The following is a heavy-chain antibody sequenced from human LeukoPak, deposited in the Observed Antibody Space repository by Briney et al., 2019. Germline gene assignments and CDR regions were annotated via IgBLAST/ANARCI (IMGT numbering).Heavy chain of an antibody. D-gene: IGHD6-19*01. CDR3: ARDDGIAVAGPFDY. CDR2: IIPIFGTA. Sequence: SVKVSCKASGGTFSSYAISWVRQAPGQGLEWMGGIIPIFGTANYAQKFQGGVTITADESTSTAYMELSSLRSEDTAVYYCARDDGIAVAGPFDYWGQGTLVTVSS. V-gene: IGHV1-69*01. J-gene: IGHJ4*02. CDR1: GGTFSSYA.